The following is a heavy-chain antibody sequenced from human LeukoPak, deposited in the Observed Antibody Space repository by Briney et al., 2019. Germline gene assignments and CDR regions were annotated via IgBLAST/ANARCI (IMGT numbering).Heavy chain of an antibody. D-gene: IGHD1-7*01. CDR1: GLTFSSHA. CDR2: ISGSGGNT. Sequence: GGSLTLSCAPSGLTFSSHATSWVRQAPGRGLEWVSSISGSGGNTYYADSVKGRFTLSRHNSENTLYLQIDSLRAEDTAVYYCAKGRSTRYNWKYVSRGYYFYYWGQGTLVTVSS. V-gene: IGHV3-23*01. CDR3: AKGRSTRYNWKYVSRGYYFYY. J-gene: IGHJ4*02.